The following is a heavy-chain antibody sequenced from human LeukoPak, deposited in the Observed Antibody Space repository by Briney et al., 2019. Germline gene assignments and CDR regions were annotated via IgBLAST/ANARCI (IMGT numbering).Heavy chain of an antibody. CDR3: ARGARVLLWFGESYDAFDI. CDR1: GYTFTGYY. J-gene: IGHJ3*02. Sequence: ASVKVSCKASGYTFTGYYMHWVRQAPGQGLEWMGWINPNSGGTNYAQKFQGRVTMTRDTPISTAYMELSRLRSDDTAVYYCARGARVLLWFGESYDAFDIWGQGTMVTVSS. CDR2: INPNSGGT. V-gene: IGHV1-2*02. D-gene: IGHD3-10*01.